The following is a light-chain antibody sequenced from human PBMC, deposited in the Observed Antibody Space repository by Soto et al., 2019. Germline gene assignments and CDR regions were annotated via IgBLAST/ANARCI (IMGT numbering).Light chain of an antibody. CDR3: QQSETWRT. CDR2: AAS. J-gene: IGKJ1*01. CDR1: QSISSK. V-gene: IGKV3D-15*01. Sequence: ELVRTQSPAPLSGSAAERAALPCRASQSISSKLAWYQQKPGQAPRLRIYAASTRACGIPAMFSGSRSRADFTLTISSMQSADFGVYYCQQSETWRTFGQGTKVDIK.